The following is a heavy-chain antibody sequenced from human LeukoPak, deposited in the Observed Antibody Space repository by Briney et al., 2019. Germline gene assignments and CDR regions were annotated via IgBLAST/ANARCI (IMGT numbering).Heavy chain of an antibody. CDR1: GLTFSNYA. J-gene: IGHJ5*02. D-gene: IGHD3-10*01. Sequence: GGSLRLSCAASGLTFSNYAMSWVRQAPGKGLEWVSGISDSGGSTHYADSVEGRFTISRDNSKNALYLQTNSLRAEDTAVYYCAKDPLRGVRDWLDPWGQGTLVTVSS. CDR2: ISDSGGST. CDR3: AKDPLRGVRDWLDP. V-gene: IGHV3-23*01.